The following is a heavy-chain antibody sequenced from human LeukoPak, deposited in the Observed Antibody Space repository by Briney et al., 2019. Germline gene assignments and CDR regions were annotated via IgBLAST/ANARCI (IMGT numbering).Heavy chain of an antibody. J-gene: IGHJ4*02. CDR3: ARDRDSSGYLDY. CDR1: GFTFTSSA. D-gene: IGHD6-19*01. CDR2: IVVGSGNT. V-gene: IGHV1-58*02. Sequence: RASVKVSCKASGFTFTSSAMQWVRQARGQRLEWIGWIVVGSGNTNYAQKFQGRVAITTDESTSTAYMELSRLRSDDTAVYYCARDRDSSGYLDYWGQGTLVTVSS.